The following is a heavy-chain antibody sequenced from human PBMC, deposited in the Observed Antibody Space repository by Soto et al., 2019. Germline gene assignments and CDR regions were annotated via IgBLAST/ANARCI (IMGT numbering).Heavy chain of an antibody. D-gene: IGHD6-19*01. CDR1: GGSFSGYY. CDR3: ARDLRGQWLVRGFFQH. CDR2: INDRGST. V-gene: IGHV4-34*01. J-gene: IGHJ1*01. Sequence: QVQLQQWGAGLLKPSETLSLTCAVYGGSFSGYYWNWIRQPPGKGLEWIGEINDRGSTKYNPSLKSRVTISVDTAKNQFSLKLRSLTAADTAVYYCARDLRGQWLVRGFFQHWGQGTLVTVSS.